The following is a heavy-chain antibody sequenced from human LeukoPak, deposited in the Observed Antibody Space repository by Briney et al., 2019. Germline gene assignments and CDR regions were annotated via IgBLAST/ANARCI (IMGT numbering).Heavy chain of an antibody. CDR2: ISGSGGST. CDR3: AKTISDSRTYYFDY. J-gene: IGHJ4*02. D-gene: IGHD3-3*01. V-gene: IGHV3-23*01. Sequence: GGSLRLSCAASGFTFSSYAMSWVRQAPGKGLEWVSAISGSGGSTYYADSVKGRFTISGDNSKNTLYLQMNSLRAEDTAVYYCAKTISDSRTYYFDYWGQGTLVTVSS. CDR1: GFTFSSYA.